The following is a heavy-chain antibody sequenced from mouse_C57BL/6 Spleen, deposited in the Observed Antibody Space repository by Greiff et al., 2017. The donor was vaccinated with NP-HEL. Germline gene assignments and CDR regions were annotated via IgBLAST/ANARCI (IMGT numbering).Heavy chain of an antibody. CDR1: GYTFTSYW. CDR3: ARRDGELRDAMDY. J-gene: IGHJ4*01. V-gene: IGHV1-61*01. Sequence: QVQLQQSGAELVRPGSSVKLSCKASGYTFTSYWMDWVKQRPGQGLEWIGNIYPSDSETHYNQKFKDKATLTVDKSSSTAYMQLSSLTSEDSAVYYCARRDGELRDAMDYWGQGTSVTVSS. D-gene: IGHD1-1*01. CDR2: IYPSDSET.